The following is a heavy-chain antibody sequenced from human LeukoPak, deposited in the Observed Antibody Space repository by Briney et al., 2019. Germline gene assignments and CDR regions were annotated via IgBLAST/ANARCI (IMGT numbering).Heavy chain of an antibody. CDR3: AELDYGDYGGY. D-gene: IGHD4-17*01. J-gene: IGHJ4*02. CDR2: INHSGST. CDR1: GGSFSGYY. V-gene: IGHV4-34*01. Sequence: KPSETLSLTCAVYGGSFSGYYWSWIRQPPGKGLEWIGEINHSGSTNYNPSLKSRVTISVDTSKNQFSLKLSSVTAADTAVYYCAELDYGDYGGYWGQGTLVTVSS.